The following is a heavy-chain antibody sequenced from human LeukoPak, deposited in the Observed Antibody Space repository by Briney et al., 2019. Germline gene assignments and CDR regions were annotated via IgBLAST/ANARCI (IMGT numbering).Heavy chain of an antibody. CDR2: ISYDGSNK. V-gene: IGHV3-30*04. CDR1: GFTFSSYA. CDR3: AKDRYYDPIAYRAFDP. J-gene: IGHJ5*02. Sequence: GRSLRLSCAAPGFTFSSYAMHWVRQAPGKGLEWVAVISYDGSNKYYADSVNGRFIISRDNSKNTLYLQMNSLRAEDTALYYCAKDRYYDPIAYRAFDPWGQGTLVTVSS. D-gene: IGHD3-22*01.